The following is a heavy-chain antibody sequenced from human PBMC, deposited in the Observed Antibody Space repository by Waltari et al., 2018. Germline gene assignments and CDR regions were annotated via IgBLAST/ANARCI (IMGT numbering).Heavy chain of an antibody. D-gene: IGHD2-8*01. Sequence: QVQLVQSGAEVKKPGASVKVSCKASGYTFTGYYMHWVRQAPGQGLGWMVRINPNRGGKNFAQKFQGRVTMTRDTSISTAYMELSRLRSDDTAVYYCARGYCTNGVCSPVLDYWGQGTLVTVSS. CDR2: INPNRGGK. J-gene: IGHJ4*02. V-gene: IGHV1-2*06. CDR1: GYTFTGYY. CDR3: ARGYCTNGVCSPVLDY.